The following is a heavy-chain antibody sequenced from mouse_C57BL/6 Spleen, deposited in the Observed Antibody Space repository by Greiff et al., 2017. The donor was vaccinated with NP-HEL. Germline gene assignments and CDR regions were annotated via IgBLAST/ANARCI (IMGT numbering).Heavy chain of an antibody. CDR1: GFTFTDYY. D-gene: IGHD1-1*01. J-gene: IGHJ4*01. Sequence: EVKLMESGGGLVQPGGSLSLSCAASGFTFTDYYMSWVRQPPGKALEWLGFIRNKANGYTTEYSASVKGRFTISRDNSQSILYLQMNALRAEDSATYYCARLRYYAMDYWGQGTSVTVSS. CDR3: ARLRYYAMDY. CDR2: IRNKANGYTT. V-gene: IGHV7-3*01.